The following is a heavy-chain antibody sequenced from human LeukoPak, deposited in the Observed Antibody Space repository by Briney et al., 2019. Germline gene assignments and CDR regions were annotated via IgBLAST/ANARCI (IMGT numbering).Heavy chain of an antibody. D-gene: IGHD3-3*01. CDR1: GFTFSSYA. CDR2: ISYDGSNK. J-gene: IGHJ4*02. Sequence: AGGSLRLSCAASGFTFSSYAMHWVRQAPGKGLEWVAVISYDGSNKYYADSVEGRFTISRDNSKNTLYVQMNSLRAEDTAVYYCARDPAKFWSGHDYWGQGTLVTVSS. V-gene: IGHV3-30-3*01. CDR3: ARDPAKFWSGHDY.